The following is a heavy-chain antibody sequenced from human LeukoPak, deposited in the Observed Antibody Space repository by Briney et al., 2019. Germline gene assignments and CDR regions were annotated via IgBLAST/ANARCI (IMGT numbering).Heavy chain of an antibody. CDR3: ARASNIVVHWFDP. D-gene: IGHD2-15*01. V-gene: IGHV1-69*13. CDR1: GYTFTSYG. CDR2: IIPIFGTA. J-gene: IGHJ5*02. Sequence: SVKVSCKASGYTFTSYGISWVRQAPGQGLEWMGGIIPIFGTANYAQKFQGRVTITADESTSTAYMELSSLRSEDTAVYYCARASNIVVHWFDPWGQGTLVTVSS.